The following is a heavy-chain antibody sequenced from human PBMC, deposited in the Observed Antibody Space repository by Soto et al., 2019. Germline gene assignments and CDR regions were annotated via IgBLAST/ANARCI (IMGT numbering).Heavy chain of an antibody. CDR3: ARVIAAAYLGYYMDV. CDR1: GYSFTSYW. V-gene: IGHV5-51*01. D-gene: IGHD6-13*01. CDR2: IYPGDSDT. J-gene: IGHJ6*03. Sequence: PGESLKISCKGSGYSFTSYWIGWVRQMPGKGLEWMGIIYPGDSDTRYSPSFQGQVTISADKSISTAYLQWSSLKASDTAMYYCARVIAAAYLGYYMDVWGKGTTVTVSS.